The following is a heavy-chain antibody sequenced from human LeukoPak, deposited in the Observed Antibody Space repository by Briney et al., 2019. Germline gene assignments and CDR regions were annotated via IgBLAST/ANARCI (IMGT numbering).Heavy chain of an antibody. Sequence: ASLKVSCKASGYTFTSYYMHWVRQAPGQGLEWMGIINPSGGSTSYAQKFQGRVTMTRDTSTSTAYMELSSLRSEDTAVYYCAREVRGTYYYDSSGSGFDPWGQGTLVTVSS. CDR1: GYTFTSYY. J-gene: IGHJ5*02. V-gene: IGHV1-46*01. D-gene: IGHD3-22*01. CDR2: INPSGGST. CDR3: AREVRGTYYYDSSGSGFDP.